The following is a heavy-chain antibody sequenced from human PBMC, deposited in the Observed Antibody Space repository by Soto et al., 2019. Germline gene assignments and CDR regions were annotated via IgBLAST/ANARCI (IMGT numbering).Heavy chain of an antibody. CDR3: AKVALGGYYDSSGYRGAFDI. D-gene: IGHD3-22*01. V-gene: IGHV3-53*01. J-gene: IGHJ3*02. CDR1: GFTFSSYV. Sequence: PGGSLRLSCAASGFTFSSYVMSWVRQAPGKGLEWVSVIYSSGSTYYADSVKDRFTISRDNSKNTLYLQMNSLRAEDTAVYYCAKVALGGYYDSSGYRGAFDIWGQGTMVTVSS. CDR2: IYSSGST.